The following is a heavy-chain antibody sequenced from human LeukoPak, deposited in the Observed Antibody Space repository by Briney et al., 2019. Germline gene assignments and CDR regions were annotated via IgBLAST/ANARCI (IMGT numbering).Heavy chain of an antibody. J-gene: IGHJ5*02. Sequence: SVKVSCKASGGTFSSYAISWVRQAPGQGLEWMGGIIPIFGTANYAQKFQGRVTITTDESTSTAYMELSSLRPEDTAVYYCARVEEEYSSFNWFDPWGQGTLVTVSS. D-gene: IGHD6-6*01. CDR1: GGTFSSYA. CDR3: ARVEEEYSSFNWFDP. CDR2: IIPIFGTA. V-gene: IGHV1-69*05.